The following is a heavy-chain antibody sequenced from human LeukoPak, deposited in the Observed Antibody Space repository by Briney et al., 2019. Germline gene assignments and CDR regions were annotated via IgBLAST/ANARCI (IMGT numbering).Heavy chain of an antibody. CDR1: GDSFTSDTYY. CDR3: AREDVVVVAAGYYFDY. D-gene: IGHD2-15*01. V-gene: IGHV4-39*07. J-gene: IGHJ4*02. Sequence: PSETLSLTCTVSGDSFTSDTYYWSWIRQPPGKGLEWIGEINHSGSTNYNPSLKSRVTISVDTSKNQFSLKLSSVTAADTAVYYCAREDVVVVAAGYYFDYWGQGTLVTVSS. CDR2: INHSGST.